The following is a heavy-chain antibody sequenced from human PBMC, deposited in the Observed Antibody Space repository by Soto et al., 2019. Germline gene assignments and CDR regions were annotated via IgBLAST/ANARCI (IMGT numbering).Heavy chain of an antibody. D-gene: IGHD2-15*01. CDR1: GVSLTTSGVG. CDR3: AHRQRTVVVGAPFDL. V-gene: IGHV2-5*02. J-gene: IGHJ4*02. CDR2: IYWDDDK. Sequence: QITLRESGPTLVQPTQTLTLTCTLSGVSLTTSGVGVGWIRQPPGKALEWLALIYWDDDKRFSPSLKSRLAITRYTSKNLVVMTMTDMAPVDTAIYYCAHRQRTVVVGAPFDLWGQGSQVTVSS.